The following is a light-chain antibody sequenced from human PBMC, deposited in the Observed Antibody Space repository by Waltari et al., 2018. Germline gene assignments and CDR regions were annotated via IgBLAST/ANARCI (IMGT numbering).Light chain of an antibody. J-gene: IGLJ2*01. CDR2: EVS. V-gene: IGLV2-23*02. CDR1: SSDVGGYDL. Sequence: QSALTQPASVSGSPGQSIAISCTGTSSDVGGYDLVSWYQQHPGKAPKLIIFEVSERPSGVSNRFSGSKSGNTASLTISGLQPEDEADYYCCSYAGSSTPVVFGGGTKLTVL. CDR3: CSYAGSSTPVV.